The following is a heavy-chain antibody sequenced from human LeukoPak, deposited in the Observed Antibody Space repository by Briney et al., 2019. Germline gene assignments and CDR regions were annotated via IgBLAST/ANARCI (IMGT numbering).Heavy chain of an antibody. J-gene: IGHJ5*01. CDR2: IKHKADSYST. CDR3: VRLWDRWFDS. V-gene: IGHV3-72*01. Sequence: PGGSLRLSCAASGFTFSDHYMEWVRQAPGKGLEWVGRIKHKADSYSTEYAASVKGRFTISRDDSKNSLYLQMNSLKTEDTAVYYCVRLWDRWFDSWGQGTLVTVSS. D-gene: IGHD1-14*01. CDR1: GFTFSDHY.